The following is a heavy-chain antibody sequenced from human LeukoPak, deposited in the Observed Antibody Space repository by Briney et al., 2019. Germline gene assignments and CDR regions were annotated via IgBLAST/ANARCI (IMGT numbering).Heavy chain of an antibody. Sequence: SETLPLTCAVSGGSIGSVNNYWIWIRQPAGKGLEYIGRIYTSGSTNYNPSLKSRVTISLDRSKNQFSLELTSVTAADTAVYYCARAWRFTYGRFDYWGRGTLVTVSS. CDR2: IYTSGST. CDR1: GGSIGSVNNY. V-gene: IGHV4-61*02. J-gene: IGHJ4*02. D-gene: IGHD5-18*01. CDR3: ARAWRFTYGRFDY.